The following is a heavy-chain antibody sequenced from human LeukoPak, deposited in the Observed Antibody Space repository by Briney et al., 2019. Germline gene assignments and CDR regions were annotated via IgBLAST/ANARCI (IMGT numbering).Heavy chain of an antibody. J-gene: IGHJ5*02. CDR3: TTPNEGNWFDP. CDR1: GFTFSDSA. Sequence: GGSLRLSCAASGFTFSDSAIHWVRQASGKGLEWVGRIRDKGYGHATAYAASVKGRFTLSRDDSKNTAYLQMNSLKTEDTALYYCTTPNEGNWFDPWGQGTLVTVSS. CDR2: IRDKGYGHAT. V-gene: IGHV3-73*01. D-gene: IGHD2-8*01.